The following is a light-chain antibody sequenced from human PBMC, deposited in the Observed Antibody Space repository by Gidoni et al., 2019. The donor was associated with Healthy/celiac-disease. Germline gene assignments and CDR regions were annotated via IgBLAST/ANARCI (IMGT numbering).Light chain of an antibody. CDR2: CAS. CDR3: QQYNNWPPKYT. Sequence: IVMTQSPATLSVSSGERATLTCRASQSVSSNLAWYQQKPGQAPRLLIYCASTSATGIPARCSGSGSGTEFTLTISSLQSEDFAVYYCQQYNNWPPKYTFGQGTKLEIK. J-gene: IGKJ2*01. V-gene: IGKV3-15*01. CDR1: QSVSSN.